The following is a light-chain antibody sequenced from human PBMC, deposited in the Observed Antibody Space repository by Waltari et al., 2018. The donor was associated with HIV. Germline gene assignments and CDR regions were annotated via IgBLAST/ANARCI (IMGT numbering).Light chain of an antibody. J-gene: IGLJ3*02. CDR2: GNS. CDR3: QSYDSSLSGRV. V-gene: IGLV1-40*01. CDR1: SSNIGAGYY. Sequence: QSVLTQPPSVSGAPGPRVTISCPGISSNIGAGYYVHWYQQLPGTAPKLLIYGNSNRPSGVPDRFSGSKSGTSASLAITGLQAEDEADYYCQSYDSSLSGRVFGGGTKLTVL.